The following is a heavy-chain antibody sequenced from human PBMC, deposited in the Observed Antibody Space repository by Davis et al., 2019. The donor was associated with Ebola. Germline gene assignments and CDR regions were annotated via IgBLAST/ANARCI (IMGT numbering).Heavy chain of an antibody. CDR2: VSGSGGST. J-gene: IGHJ4*02. D-gene: IGHD3-22*01. CDR3: AKPIGGYDSSGYSDY. V-gene: IGHV3-23*01. CDR1: GFTFSSYV. Sequence: GGSLRLSCAASGFTFSSYVMSWVRQAPGKGLEWVSAVSGSGGSTYYADSVKGRFTISRDNSKNTLYLQMNSLRAEDTAVYYCAKPIGGYDSSGYSDYWGQGTLVTVSS.